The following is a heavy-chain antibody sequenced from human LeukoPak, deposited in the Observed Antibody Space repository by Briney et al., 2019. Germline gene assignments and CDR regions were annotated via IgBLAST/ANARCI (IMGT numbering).Heavy chain of an antibody. J-gene: IGHJ4*02. D-gene: IGHD4-23*01. CDR1: GFTFSSYFW. Sequence: GGSLRLSCAASGFTFSSYFWMHWVRQAPGKGLVWVSRIKSDGSSSTYADSVKGRFTISRDNAKNSLYLQTNTLRAEDTAVYYCVRDLDLGGYSSFEYWGQGTLVTVSS. CDR3: VRDLDLGGYSSFEY. V-gene: IGHV3-74*01. CDR2: IKSDGSSS.